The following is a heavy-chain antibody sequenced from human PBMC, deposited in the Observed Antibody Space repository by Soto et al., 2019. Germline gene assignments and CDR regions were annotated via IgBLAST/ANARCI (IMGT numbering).Heavy chain of an antibody. J-gene: IGHJ4*02. CDR3: VRDTSFDY. V-gene: IGHV3-64*01. CDR1: GFTFSSYD. Sequence: EVQLVESGGGLVQPGGSLRLSCAASGFTFSSYDMHWVRQAPGKGLEYISAISSNGGITYYANSVKGRFTISRDNSKNMKYLQMGSLRAEDMAVYYCVRDTSFDYWGQGTLVTVSS. CDR2: ISSNGGIT. D-gene: IGHD3-16*01.